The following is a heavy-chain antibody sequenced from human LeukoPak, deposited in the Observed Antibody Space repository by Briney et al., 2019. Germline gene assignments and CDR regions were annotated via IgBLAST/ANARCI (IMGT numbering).Heavy chain of an antibody. CDR2: INSDGSTT. J-gene: IGHJ4*02. Sequence: GGSLRLSCAASGFILSSYWMHWVRQAPGKGLVWVSHINSDGSTTSYADSVKGRFTIFRDNAKNTLYLQMNSLRAEDTAVYYCTRGGGYSYGYLGYWGQGTLVTVSS. D-gene: IGHD5-18*01. CDR1: GFILSSYW. CDR3: TRGGGYSYGYLGY. V-gene: IGHV3-74*01.